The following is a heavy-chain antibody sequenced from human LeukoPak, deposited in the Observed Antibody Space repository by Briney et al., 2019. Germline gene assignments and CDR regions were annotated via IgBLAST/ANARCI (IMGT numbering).Heavy chain of an antibody. J-gene: IGHJ5*02. V-gene: IGHV1-8*01. CDR2: MNPNSGNT. CDR1: GYTFTSYD. Sequence: VASVKVSCKASGYTFTSYDINWVRQATGQGLEWMGWMNPNSGNTGYAQKFQGRVTMTRNTSISTAYMELSSLRSEDTAVYYCARHPIAAAGTGHENWFDPWGQGTLVTASS. D-gene: IGHD6-13*01. CDR3: ARHPIAAAGTGHENWFDP.